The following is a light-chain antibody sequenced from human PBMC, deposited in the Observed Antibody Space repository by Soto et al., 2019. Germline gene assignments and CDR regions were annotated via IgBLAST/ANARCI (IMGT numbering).Light chain of an antibody. CDR2: VAS. V-gene: IGKV1-39*01. CDR3: QESYSTS. CDR1: QYISTY. J-gene: IGKJ1*01. Sequence: DIQMTQDPSSLSFSVGDSLTIAFRASQYISTYLNCYQQKPGKAPKLLIYVASNLQSGVPSRFSGSGSGTDFTLTISSLQPEDIATYYCQESYSTSFGQGTKVDIK.